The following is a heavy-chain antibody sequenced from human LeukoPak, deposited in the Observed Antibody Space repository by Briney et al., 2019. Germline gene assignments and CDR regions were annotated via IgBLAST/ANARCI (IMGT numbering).Heavy chain of an antibody. Sequence: GGSLRLSCAASGFTFSSYSMNWVRQAPGKGLEWVSYISSSSSTIYYADSVKGRFTISRDNAKNSLYLQMNSLRAEDTAVYYCTRGLLGIDYWGQGTLVTLSS. D-gene: IGHD2-8*02. J-gene: IGHJ4*02. V-gene: IGHV3-48*01. CDR2: ISSSSSTI. CDR1: GFTFSSYS. CDR3: TRGLLGIDY.